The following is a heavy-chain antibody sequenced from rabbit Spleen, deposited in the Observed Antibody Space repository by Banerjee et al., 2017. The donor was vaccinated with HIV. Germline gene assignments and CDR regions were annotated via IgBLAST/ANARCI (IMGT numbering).Heavy chain of an antibody. CDR2: IYAGSSGDT. CDR3: ARDLPGVIGWNFNL. V-gene: IGHV1S40*01. CDR1: GFSFSSSYY. Sequence: QSLEESGGDLVKPGASLTLTCTASGFSFSSSYYMCWVRQAPGKGLEWIGCIYAGSSGDTYYANWAKGRFTISKTSSTTVTLQMTSLTAVDTATYFCARDLPGVIGWNFNLWGQGTLVTVS. J-gene: IGHJ4*01. D-gene: IGHD1-1*01.